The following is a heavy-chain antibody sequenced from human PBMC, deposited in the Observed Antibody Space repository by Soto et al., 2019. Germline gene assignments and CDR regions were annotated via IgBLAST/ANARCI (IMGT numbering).Heavy chain of an antibody. CDR3: ARKCSSTSQHHDGTYYYYMDV. CDR1: GGSFSGYY. J-gene: IGHJ6*03. Sequence: SETLSLTGAVYGGSFSGYYWSWIRQPPGKGLEWIGEINHSGSTNYNPSLKSRVTISVDTSKNQFSLKLSSVTAADTAVYYCARKCSSTSQHHDGTYYYYMDVWGKGTTVTVSS. V-gene: IGHV4-34*01. CDR2: INHSGST. D-gene: IGHD2-2*01.